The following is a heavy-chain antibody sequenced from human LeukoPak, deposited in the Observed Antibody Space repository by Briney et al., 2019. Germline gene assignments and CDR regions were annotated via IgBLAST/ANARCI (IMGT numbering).Heavy chain of an antibody. CDR3: ATVSTWEPRPTAFDI. Sequence: GASVKVSCKVSGYTLTELSMHWVRQAPGKGLEWMGGFDPEDGETIYAQKFQGRVTMTEDTSTDTAYMELSSLRSEDTAVYYCATVSTWEPRPTAFDIWGQGTMVTVSS. J-gene: IGHJ3*02. V-gene: IGHV1-24*01. D-gene: IGHD1-26*01. CDR2: FDPEDGET. CDR1: GYTLTELS.